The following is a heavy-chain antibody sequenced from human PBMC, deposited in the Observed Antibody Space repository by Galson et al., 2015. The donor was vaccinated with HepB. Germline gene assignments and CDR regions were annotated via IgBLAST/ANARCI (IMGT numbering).Heavy chain of an antibody. V-gene: IGHV3-73*01. CDR2: IRSKASNHAT. CDR1: GFTFSGSA. D-gene: IGHD6-13*01. Sequence: LRLSCAASGFTFSGSAIHWVRQTSGKGLEWVGRIRSKASNHATAYAASVKGRFTISRDDSKNTAYLHMKSLKTEDTAVYYCIRMADLSGYSSSWGQGTLVTVSS. CDR3: IRMADLSGYSSS. J-gene: IGHJ4*02.